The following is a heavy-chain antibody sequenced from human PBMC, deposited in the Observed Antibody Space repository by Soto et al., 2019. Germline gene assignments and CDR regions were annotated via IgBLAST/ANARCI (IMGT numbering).Heavy chain of an antibody. V-gene: IGHV4-59*08. Sequence: SETLSLTCTVSGGSISSYYWSWIRQPPGKGLEWIGYSYYSGSTNYNPSLKSRVTISVDTSKNQFSLKLSSVTAADTAVYYCARLGSSSSWADWGQGTLVTVSS. CDR1: GGSISSYY. CDR3: ARLGSSSSWAD. D-gene: IGHD6-13*01. CDR2: SYYSGST. J-gene: IGHJ4*02.